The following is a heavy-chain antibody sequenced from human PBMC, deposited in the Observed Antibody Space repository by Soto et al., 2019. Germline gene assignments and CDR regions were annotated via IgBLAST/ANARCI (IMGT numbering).Heavy chain of an antibody. CDR2: IDPSDSYT. CDR3: ATGDTAMVDY. CDR1: GYSFTSYW. Sequence: PGESLKISCKGSGYSFTSYWISWVRQMPGKGLEWMGRIDPSDSYTNYSPSFQGHVTIPADKSISTAYLQWSSLKASDTAMYYCATGDTAMVDYWGQGTLVTVSS. D-gene: IGHD5-18*01. V-gene: IGHV5-10-1*01. J-gene: IGHJ4*02.